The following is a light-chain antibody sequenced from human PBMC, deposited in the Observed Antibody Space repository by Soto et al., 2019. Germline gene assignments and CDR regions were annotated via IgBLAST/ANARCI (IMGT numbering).Light chain of an antibody. CDR2: GAS. Sequence: EIGLTQSPGTLSLSPGERVTLSCRASQSVRSDYLAWYQQKPGQAPRLLIYGASSMDTGIPDRFSGSGSGTDFTLTISRLEPEDFAVYYCQQYGSSPYTSGQGTKLEIK. CDR1: QSVRSDY. CDR3: QQYGSSPYT. V-gene: IGKV3-20*01. J-gene: IGKJ2*01.